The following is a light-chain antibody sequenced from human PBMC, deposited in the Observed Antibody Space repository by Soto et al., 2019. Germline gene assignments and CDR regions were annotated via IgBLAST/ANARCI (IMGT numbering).Light chain of an antibody. CDR1: NSDVGGYNY. CDR3: SSYTSRSTLVV. CDR2: DVN. Sequence: QSALTQPASVSGSPGQSITISCTGTNSDVGGYNYVSWYQQHPGKAPKLMIYDVNNRPSGVSNRFSGSKSGNTASLTISGLQAEDEADYYCSSYTSRSTLVVFGGGTKLTVL. V-gene: IGLV2-14*03. J-gene: IGLJ2*01.